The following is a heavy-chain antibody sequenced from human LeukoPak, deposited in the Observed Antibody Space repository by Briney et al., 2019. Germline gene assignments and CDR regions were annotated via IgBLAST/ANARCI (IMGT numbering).Heavy chain of an antibody. Sequence: ASVKVSCTASGYTFTSYGISWVRQAPGQGLEWMGWISAYNGNTNYAQKLQGRVTMTTDTSTSTAYMELRSLRSDDTAVYYCAREMTYYDSSGYYYAQYYFDYWGQGTLVTVSS. D-gene: IGHD3-22*01. CDR2: ISAYNGNT. V-gene: IGHV1-18*01. CDR3: AREMTYYDSSGYYYAQYYFDY. J-gene: IGHJ4*02. CDR1: GYTFTSYG.